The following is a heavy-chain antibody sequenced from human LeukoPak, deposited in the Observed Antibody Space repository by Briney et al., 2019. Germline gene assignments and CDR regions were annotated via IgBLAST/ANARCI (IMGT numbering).Heavy chain of an antibody. CDR2: IYPGDSDT. J-gene: IGHJ4*02. Sequence: GASLKISCKGSGSSFTSYWIGWVRQLPGKGLEWMGIIYPGDSDTRYSPSFQGQVTISADKSISTAYLQWSSLKASDTAMYYCARQPRFGPGAFDYWGQGTLVTVSS. CDR3: ARQPRFGPGAFDY. V-gene: IGHV5-51*01. D-gene: IGHD1-26*01. CDR1: GSSFTSYW.